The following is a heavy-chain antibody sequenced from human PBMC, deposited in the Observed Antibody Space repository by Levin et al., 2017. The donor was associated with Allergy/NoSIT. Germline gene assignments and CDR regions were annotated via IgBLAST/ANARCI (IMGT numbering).Heavy chain of an antibody. V-gene: IGHV4-59*01. CDR2: IYYSGST. Sequence: SQTLSLTCTVSGGSICSYYWSWIRQPPGKGLEWIGYIYYSGSTNYNPSLKSRVTISVDTSKNQFSLKLSSVTAADTAVYYCARMYCSSTSCYAGMGLNWFDPWGQGTLVTVSS. D-gene: IGHD2-2*01. CDR1: GGSICSYY. CDR3: ARMYCSSTSCYAGMGLNWFDP. J-gene: IGHJ5*02.